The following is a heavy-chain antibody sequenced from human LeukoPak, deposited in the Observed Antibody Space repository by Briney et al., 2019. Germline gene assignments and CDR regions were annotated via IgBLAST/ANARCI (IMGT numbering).Heavy chain of an antibody. V-gene: IGHV3-7*01. D-gene: IGHD2-15*01. CDR1: GFTFSSYW. J-gene: IGHJ3*02. Sequence: PGGSLRLSCAASGFTFSSYWMSWVRQAPGKGLEWVANIKQDGSEKYYVDSVKGRFTISRDNAKNSLYLQMNSLRAEDTAVYYCATDVVVVAMSDAFDIWGQGTMVTVSS. CDR3: ATDVVVVAMSDAFDI. CDR2: IKQDGSEK.